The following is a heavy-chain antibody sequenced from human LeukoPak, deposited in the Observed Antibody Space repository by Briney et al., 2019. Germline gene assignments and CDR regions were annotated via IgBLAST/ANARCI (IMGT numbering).Heavy chain of an antibody. J-gene: IGHJ3*02. D-gene: IGHD5-18*01. Sequence: SETLSLTCAVYGGSFSGYYWSWIRQPPGKGLEWIGEINHSGSTNYNPSLKSRVTISVDTSKNQFSLKLSSVTAADTAVYYCARGSRGYSYGRNAFDIWGQGTMVTVSS. CDR2: INHSGST. CDR3: ARGSRGYSYGRNAFDI. CDR1: GGSFSGYY. V-gene: IGHV4-34*01.